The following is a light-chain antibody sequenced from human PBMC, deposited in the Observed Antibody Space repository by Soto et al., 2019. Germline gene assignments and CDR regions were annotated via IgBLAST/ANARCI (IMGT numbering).Light chain of an antibody. V-gene: IGKV1-12*01. CDR3: QQGNSFPVT. J-gene: IGKJ5*01. CDR1: QGISNW. CDR2: AAS. Sequence: DIQMTQSPSSVSASVGDRVTITCRACQGISNWLAWYQQKPGKAPKLLIYAASSLQSGVPSRFSGSGSGTDFTHTISSLQPEDFATYSCQQGNSFPVTFGQGTRLEIK.